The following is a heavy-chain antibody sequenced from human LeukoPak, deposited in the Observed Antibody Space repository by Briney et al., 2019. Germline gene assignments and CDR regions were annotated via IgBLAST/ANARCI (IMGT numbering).Heavy chain of an antibody. V-gene: IGHV1-8*01. CDR3: AGACDSSGYYLGY. J-gene: IGHJ4*02. CDR2: MNPNSGNT. CDR1: GYTFTSYD. D-gene: IGHD3-22*01. Sequence: WASVKVSCKASGYTFTSYDINWVRQATGQGLEWMGWMNPNSGNTGYAQKFQGRVTMTRNTSISTAYMELSSLRSEDTAVYYCAGACDSSGYYLGYWGQGTLVTVSS.